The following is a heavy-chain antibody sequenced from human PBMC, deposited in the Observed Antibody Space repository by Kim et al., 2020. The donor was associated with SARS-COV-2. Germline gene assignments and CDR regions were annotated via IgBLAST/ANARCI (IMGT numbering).Heavy chain of an antibody. CDR1: GFSFSNFG. Sequence: GGSLRLSCAASGFSFSNFGIHWVRQSPGKGLEWVAVISYDGRNKYYADSVKGRFSISRDNSRDTLVLQMNSLRGEDTAMYYCARDQAYCGGGGCSSSFYHWDVGRQGPTVSVS. CDR3: ARDQAYCGGGGCSSSFYHWDV. V-gene: IGHV3-30*03. CDR2: ISYDGRNK. J-gene: IGHJ6*02. D-gene: IGHD2-15*01.